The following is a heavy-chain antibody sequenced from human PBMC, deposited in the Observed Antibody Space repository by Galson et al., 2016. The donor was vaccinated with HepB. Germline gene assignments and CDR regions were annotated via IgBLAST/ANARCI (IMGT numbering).Heavy chain of an antibody. D-gene: IGHD5-12*01. Sequence: SETLSLTCAVSGGSISCSDWWTWVRQPPGQGLEWIGQIFHSGRVNYTPSLASRVTISVDTSNNHFSLRLTSVTAADTALYYCARQYRGGPSDFWGQGTLVTVSS. J-gene: IGHJ4*02. V-gene: IGHV4-4*02. CDR1: GGSISCSDW. CDR2: IFHSGRV. CDR3: ARQYRGGPSDF.